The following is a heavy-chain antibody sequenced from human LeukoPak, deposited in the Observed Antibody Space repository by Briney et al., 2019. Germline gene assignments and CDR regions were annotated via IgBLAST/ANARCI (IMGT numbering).Heavy chain of an antibody. CDR2: ISSSGSTI. J-gene: IGHJ3*02. CDR3: ARVGERIQLWFGAFDI. V-gene: IGHV3-48*03. D-gene: IGHD5-18*01. Sequence: PGGSLRLSCAACGFTFSSYEMNWVRQAPGKGLEWVSYISSSGSTIYYADSVKGRFTISRDNAKNSLYLQMNSLRAGDTAVYYCARVGERIQLWFGAFDIWGQGTMVTVSS. CDR1: GFTFSSYE.